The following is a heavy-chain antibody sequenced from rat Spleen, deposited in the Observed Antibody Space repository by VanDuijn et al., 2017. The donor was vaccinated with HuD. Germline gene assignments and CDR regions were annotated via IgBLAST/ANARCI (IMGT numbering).Heavy chain of an antibody. D-gene: IGHD1-4*01. J-gene: IGHJ3*01. CDR1: GFPFSNYG. V-gene: IGHV5-19*01. CDR3: ATAYPGITKGFAY. Sequence: EVQLVESGGDLVQPGRSMKLSCAASGFPFSNYGMHWIRQAPTTGLEWVASISPSGGSTYYRDPVKGRFTISRDNAKSTLYLQMDSLRSEDTATYYCATAYPGITKGFAYWGQGTLVTVSS. CDR2: ISPSGGST.